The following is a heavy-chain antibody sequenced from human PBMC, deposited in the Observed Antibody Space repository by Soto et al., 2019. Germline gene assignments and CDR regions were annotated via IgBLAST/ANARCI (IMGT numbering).Heavy chain of an antibody. CDR3: AAGRYSSGWYRDY. Sequence: SVKVSCKASGFTFTSSAVQWVRQARGQRLEWIGWIVVGSGNTNYAQKFQERVTITRDMSTSTAYMELSSLRSEDTAVYYCAAGRYSSGWYRDYWGQGTLVTVSS. V-gene: IGHV1-58*01. D-gene: IGHD6-19*01. J-gene: IGHJ4*02. CDR2: IVVGSGNT. CDR1: GFTFTSSA.